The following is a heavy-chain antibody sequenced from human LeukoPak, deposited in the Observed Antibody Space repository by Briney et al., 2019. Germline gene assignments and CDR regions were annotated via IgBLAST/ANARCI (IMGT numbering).Heavy chain of an antibody. CDR1: GGSISSGGYY. J-gene: IGHJ4*02. CDR3: ARGSIAARFDY. Sequence: SETLSLTCTVSGGSISSGGYYWSWIRQHPGKGLEWIGYIYYSGSTNYNPSLKSRVTISVDTSKNQFSLKLSSVTAADTAVYYCARGSIAARFDYWGQGTLVTVSS. V-gene: IGHV4-61*08. CDR2: IYYSGST. D-gene: IGHD6-6*01.